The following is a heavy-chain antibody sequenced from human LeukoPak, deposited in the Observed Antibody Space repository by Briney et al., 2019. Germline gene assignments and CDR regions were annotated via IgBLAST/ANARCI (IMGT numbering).Heavy chain of an antibody. Sequence: PGRSLRLSCAASGFTFSSYGMHWVRQAPGKGLEWVAVIWYDGSNKYYADSVKGRFTISRDNSKNTLYLQMNSLRAEDTAVYYCAKDSDYYDSSVYIDYWGQGTLVTVSS. D-gene: IGHD3-22*01. V-gene: IGHV3-33*06. CDR3: AKDSDYYDSSVYIDY. CDR2: IWYDGSNK. J-gene: IGHJ4*02. CDR1: GFTFSSYG.